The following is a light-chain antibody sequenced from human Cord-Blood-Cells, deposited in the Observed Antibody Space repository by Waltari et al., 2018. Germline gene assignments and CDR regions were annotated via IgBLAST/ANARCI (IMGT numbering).Light chain of an antibody. J-gene: IGKJ3*01. Sequence: EIVFTQSPATLSLSPGERATLPCRASQSVSSYLAWYQQKPGQAPRLLIYDASNRATGIPARFSGSGSGTDFTLTISSLEPEDFAVYYCQQRSNWPLTFGPGTKVDIK. CDR3: QQRSNWPLT. V-gene: IGKV3-11*01. CDR2: DAS. CDR1: QSVSSY.